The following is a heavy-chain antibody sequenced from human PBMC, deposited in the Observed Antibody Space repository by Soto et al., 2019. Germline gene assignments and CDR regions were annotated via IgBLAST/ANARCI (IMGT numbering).Heavy chain of an antibody. CDR2: IYYSGST. V-gene: IGHV4-39*01. CDR3: ARHIGVLTGYYKHYYYMDV. CDR1: GGSISSSSYY. J-gene: IGHJ6*03. D-gene: IGHD3-9*01. Sequence: SETLSLTCTVSGGSISSSSYYWGWIRQPPGKGLEWVGSIYYSGSTYYNPSLKSRVTISVDPSKHQFSRKLSSVTAADTAVYYCARHIGVLTGYYKHYYYMDVWGKGTTVTV.